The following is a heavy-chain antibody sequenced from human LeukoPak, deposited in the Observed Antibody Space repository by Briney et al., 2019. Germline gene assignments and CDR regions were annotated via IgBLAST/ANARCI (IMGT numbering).Heavy chain of an antibody. D-gene: IGHD2-15*01. J-gene: IGHJ4*02. V-gene: IGHV3-48*01. CDR2: ISSSSSTI. CDR3: AREPYCSGGSCYEYYFDY. CDR1: GFTFSSYG. Sequence: PGGSLRLSCAASGFTFSSYGMNWVRQAPGKGLEWVSYISSSSSTIYYADSVKGRFTISRDNAKNSLYLQMNSLRAEDTAVYYCAREPYCSGGSCYEYYFDYWGQGTLVTVSS.